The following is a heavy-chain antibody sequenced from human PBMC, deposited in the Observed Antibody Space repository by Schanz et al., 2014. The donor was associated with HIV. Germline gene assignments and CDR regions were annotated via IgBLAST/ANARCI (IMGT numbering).Heavy chain of an antibody. CDR2: ISYDGSRK. D-gene: IGHD3-22*01. J-gene: IGHJ6*02. V-gene: IGHV3-30*18. CDR1: GFTFNSYG. Sequence: QVQLVESGGGVVQPGRSLRVSCAASGFTFNSYGMHWVRQAPGKGLEGVAVISYDGSRKHFADSVKGRFTISRDNSKNTLYLQMKSLRAEDTAVYYCAKDRNYYDSRYRGKGNYYYYYGMDVWGQGTTVTVSS. CDR3: AKDRNYYDSRYRGKGNYYYYYGMDV.